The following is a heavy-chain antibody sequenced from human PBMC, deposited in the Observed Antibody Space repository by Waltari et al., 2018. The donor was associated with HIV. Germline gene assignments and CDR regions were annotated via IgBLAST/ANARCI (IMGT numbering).Heavy chain of an antibody. CDR1: GFTFGDYA. V-gene: IGHV3-49*03. CDR3: TKGRMTTDY. J-gene: IGHJ4*02. Sequence: EVQLVESGGGLVQPGRSLRLSCTASGFTFGDYAMSWFRQAPGKGREWVGCIRSKAYGGTTEYAASVKGRFTISRDDSRSIAYLQMNSLQTEDTAVYYCTKGRMTTDYWGQGTLVTVSS. D-gene: IGHD4-17*01. CDR2: IRSKAYGGTT.